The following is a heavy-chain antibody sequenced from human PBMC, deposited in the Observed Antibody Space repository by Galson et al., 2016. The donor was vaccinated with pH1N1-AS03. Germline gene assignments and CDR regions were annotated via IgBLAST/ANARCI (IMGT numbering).Heavy chain of an antibody. CDR3: TSGMVELDD. D-gene: IGHD3-10*01. CDR1: GFRFIDYW. Sequence: SLRLSCAASGFRFIDYWMTWVRQAPGKGLEWVANIDQDGSETYYMDSVEGRFTISRDNAKNSLSLQMNSLRSEDTAVYYCTSGMVELDDWGQGTLVTVSS. CDR2: IDQDGSET. J-gene: IGHJ4*02. V-gene: IGHV3-7*01.